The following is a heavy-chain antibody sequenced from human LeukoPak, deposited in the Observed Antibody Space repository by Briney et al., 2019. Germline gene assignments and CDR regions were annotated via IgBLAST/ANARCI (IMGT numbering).Heavy chain of an antibody. CDR1: GGSFSGYY. CDR2: INHSGST. Sequence: SETLSLTCAVYGGSFSGYYWSWTRQPPGKGLEWIGEINHSGSTNYNPSLKSRVTISVDTSKNQFSLKLSSVTAADTAVYYCARDVPYYDILTGYPHRRGRPYYFDYWGQGTLVTVSS. D-gene: IGHD3-9*01. V-gene: IGHV4-34*01. J-gene: IGHJ4*02. CDR3: ARDVPYYDILTGYPHRRGRPYYFDY.